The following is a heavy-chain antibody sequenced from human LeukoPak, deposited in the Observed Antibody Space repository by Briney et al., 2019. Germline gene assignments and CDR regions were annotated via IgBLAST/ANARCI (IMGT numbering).Heavy chain of an antibody. CDR3: ARDLSGVTGYTYGRGIDY. Sequence: GGSLRLSCAASGFTFTSYWMSWVRQAPGKGLEWVANIKKDGSEKYYVDSVKGRFTISRDNAKTSLYLQMNSLRAEDTAVYYCARDLSGVTGYTYGRGIDYWGQGTLVTVSS. D-gene: IGHD5-18*01. J-gene: IGHJ4*02. V-gene: IGHV3-7*01. CDR2: IKKDGSEK. CDR1: GFTFTSYW.